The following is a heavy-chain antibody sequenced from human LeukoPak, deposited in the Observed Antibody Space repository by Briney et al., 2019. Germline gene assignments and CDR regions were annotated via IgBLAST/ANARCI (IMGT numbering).Heavy chain of an antibody. CDR1: GYTLTSYY. CDR3: ARLSGYSSGWYGGGYNWFDP. J-gene: IGHJ5*02. Sequence: ASVKVSCKASGYTLTSYYMHWVRQAPGQGLEWMRIINPSGGSTSYAQKFQGRVTMTRDTSTSTVYMELSSLRSEDTAVYYCARLSGYSSGWYGGGYNWFDPWGQGTLVTVSS. CDR2: INPSGGST. V-gene: IGHV1-46*01. D-gene: IGHD6-19*01.